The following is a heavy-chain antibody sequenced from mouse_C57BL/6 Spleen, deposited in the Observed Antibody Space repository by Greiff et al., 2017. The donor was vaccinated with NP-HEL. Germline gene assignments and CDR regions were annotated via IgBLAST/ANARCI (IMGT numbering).Heavy chain of an antibody. CDR1: GYAFSSSW. CDR3: ARGTGGDYFDY. CDR2: IYPGDGDT. Sequence: VQLQQSGPELVKPGASVKISCKASGYAFSSSWMNWVKQRPGKGLEWIGRIYPGDGDTNYNGKFKGKATLTADKSSSTAYMQLSSLTSEDSAVYFCARGTGGDYFDYWGQGTTLTVSS. D-gene: IGHD4-1*01. J-gene: IGHJ2*01. V-gene: IGHV1-82*01.